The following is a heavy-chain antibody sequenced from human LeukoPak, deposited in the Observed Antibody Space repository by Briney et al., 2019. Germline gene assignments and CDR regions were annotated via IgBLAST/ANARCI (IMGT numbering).Heavy chain of an antibody. Sequence: PGGSLRLSCAASGFAFTDYAISWVRQAPGKGLEWVSAFTDSGGATYYADSVKGRFTISRDNSKNTLYLQMNSLRGDDTAIYYCAKAYTRSWYAAFDIWGQGTMVTISS. CDR3: AKAYTRSWYAAFDI. J-gene: IGHJ3*02. D-gene: IGHD6-13*01. CDR1: GFAFTDYA. CDR2: FTDSGGAT. V-gene: IGHV3-23*01.